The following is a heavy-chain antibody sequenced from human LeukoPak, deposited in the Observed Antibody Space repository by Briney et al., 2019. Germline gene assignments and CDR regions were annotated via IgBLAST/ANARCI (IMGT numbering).Heavy chain of an antibody. V-gene: IGHV3-33*01. J-gene: IGHJ5*02. CDR2: IWYDGSNR. CDR3: AREQNWFDP. CDR1: GFTFSSYG. Sequence: GGSLRLSCAASGFTFSSYGIHWVRQAPGKGLEWVALIWYDGSNRYYVDSVKGRFTISRDNSKKTVYLQMNSLRAEDTAVYYCAREQNWFDPWGQGTLVTVSS.